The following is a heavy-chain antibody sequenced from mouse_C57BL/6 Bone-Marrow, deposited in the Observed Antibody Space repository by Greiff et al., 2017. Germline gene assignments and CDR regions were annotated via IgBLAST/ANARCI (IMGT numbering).Heavy chain of an antibody. CDR1: GFNIKDDY. D-gene: IGHD1-1*01. Sequence: EVQLQQSGAELVRPGASVKLSCTASGFNIKDDYMHWVKQRPEQGLEWIGWIDPENGDTEYASKFQGKATITADTSSNTAYLQLSSLTSEATAVYYCTTWGYYGSMDYWGQGTSVTVSS. J-gene: IGHJ4*01. CDR3: TTWGYYGSMDY. V-gene: IGHV14-4*01. CDR2: IDPENGDT.